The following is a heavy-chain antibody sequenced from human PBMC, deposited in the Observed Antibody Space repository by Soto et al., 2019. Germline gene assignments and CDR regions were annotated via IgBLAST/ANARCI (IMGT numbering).Heavy chain of an antibody. CDR3: RFWGCSSTSCYTAGMDV. J-gene: IGHJ6*02. D-gene: IGHD2-2*01. Sequence: PGGSLSLSCAASGFTFSGSAMHWVRQASGKGLEWVGRIRNKANSYATAYAASVKGRFTISRDDSKNTAYLQMNSLKTEDTAVYYCRFWGCSSTSCYTAGMDVWGQGTTVTVSS. CDR1: GFTFSGSA. CDR2: IRNKANSYAT. V-gene: IGHV3-73*01.